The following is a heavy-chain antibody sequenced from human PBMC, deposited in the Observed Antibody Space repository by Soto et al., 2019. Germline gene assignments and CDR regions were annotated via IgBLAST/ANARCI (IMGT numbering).Heavy chain of an antibody. Sequence: ASVKVSCKASGXTFTSYGISWVRQAPGQGLEWMGRISAYNGNTNYAQRLQGRVTMTTDTSTSTAYMELRSLRSDDTAVYYCARYPLWDYYYGMDVWGQGTTVTVSS. CDR2: ISAYNGNT. D-gene: IGHD1-26*01. CDR1: GXTFTSYG. V-gene: IGHV1-18*01. J-gene: IGHJ6*02. CDR3: ARYPLWDYYYGMDV.